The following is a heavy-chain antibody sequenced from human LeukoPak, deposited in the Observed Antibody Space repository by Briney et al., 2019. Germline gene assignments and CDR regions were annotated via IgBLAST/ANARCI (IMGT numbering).Heavy chain of an antibody. CDR1: GYTFTGYY. CDR2: INPSSGGT. D-gene: IGHD3-10*01. Sequence: ASVKASCKASGYTFTGYYMYWVRQAPGQGLEWMGRINPSSGGTNYAQKFQGRVTMTRDTSISTAYMELSRLRSDDTAVYYCARGYYYGSGSYWPDYWGQGTLVTVSS. CDR3: ARGYYYGSGSYWPDY. J-gene: IGHJ4*02. V-gene: IGHV1-2*06.